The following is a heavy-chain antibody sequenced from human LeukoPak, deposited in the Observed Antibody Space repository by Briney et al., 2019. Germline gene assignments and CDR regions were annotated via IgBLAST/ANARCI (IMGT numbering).Heavy chain of an antibody. V-gene: IGHV1-2*02. J-gene: IGHJ4*02. CDR3: ARDRENFDY. CDR1: GYTFTGYY. D-gene: IGHD3-10*01. CDR2: INPNSGGT. Sequence: ASVKVSCKASGYTFTGYYMRWVRQAPGQGLEWMGWINPNSGGTNYAQKFQGRVTMTRDTSISTAYMELSSLRSEDTAVYYCARDRENFDYWGQGTLVTVSS.